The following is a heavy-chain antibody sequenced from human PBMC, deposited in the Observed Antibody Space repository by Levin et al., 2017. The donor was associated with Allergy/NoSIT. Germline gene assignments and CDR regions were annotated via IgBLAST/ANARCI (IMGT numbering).Heavy chain of an antibody. CDR3: TRQQFDVLTGFDDPFDV. Sequence: AASVKVSCKSSGHSFANYWINWVRQMPGKGLEWMGRIDPTDSYTHYSPSFQGHVTISTDKSATTAYLQWGSLEASDTAIYYCTRQQFDVLTGFDDPFDVWGQGTMVTVSS. J-gene: IGHJ3*01. V-gene: IGHV5-10-1*01. CDR2: IDPTDSYT. CDR1: GHSFANYW. D-gene: IGHD3-9*01.